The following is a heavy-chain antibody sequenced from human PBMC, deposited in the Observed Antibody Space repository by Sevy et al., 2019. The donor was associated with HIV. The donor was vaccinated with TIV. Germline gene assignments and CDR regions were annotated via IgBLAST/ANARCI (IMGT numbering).Heavy chain of an antibody. V-gene: IGHV4-39*01. Sequence: SETLSLTCIVSGASISNTAYYWGWIRQSPGKGLEWIASIRHGGYTFYNPSLKSRVTISADTSKNQFSLKLTSVSAADTSIYYCVGPKLTYTNGWHYFDSWGQGTLVTVSS. D-gene: IGHD2-8*01. CDR2: IRHGGYT. CDR3: VGPKLTYTNGWHYFDS. J-gene: IGHJ4*02. CDR1: GASISNTAYY.